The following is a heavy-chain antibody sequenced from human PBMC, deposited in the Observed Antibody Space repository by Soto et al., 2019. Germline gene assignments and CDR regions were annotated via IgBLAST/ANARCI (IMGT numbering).Heavy chain of an antibody. CDR1: GYTFASYW. Sequence: GESLKISCKASGYTFASYWIAWVRQMPGKGLEWMAFIYPGDSDARYSPSFQGQVTISADKSIATAYLQWGSLRTSDTAIYYCATRHRSSFDHCGQGTLVTVSS. V-gene: IGHV5-51*01. CDR3: ATRHRSSFDH. J-gene: IGHJ4*02. CDR2: IYPGDSDA.